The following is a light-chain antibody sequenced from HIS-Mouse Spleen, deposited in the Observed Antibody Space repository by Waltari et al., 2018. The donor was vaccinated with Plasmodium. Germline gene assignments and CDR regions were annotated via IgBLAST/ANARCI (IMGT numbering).Light chain of an antibody. V-gene: IGLV3-25*02. Sequence: SYELTQPPSVSVSPGQTARITCSGDALPKQYAYWYQQKPGQAPGLVIYKDSERPSGIPDRFSGSKSGNTASLTVSGLQAEDEADYYCSSYAGSNNLVFGGGTKLTVL. CDR2: KDS. J-gene: IGLJ2*01. CDR1: ALPKQY. CDR3: SSYAGSNNLV.